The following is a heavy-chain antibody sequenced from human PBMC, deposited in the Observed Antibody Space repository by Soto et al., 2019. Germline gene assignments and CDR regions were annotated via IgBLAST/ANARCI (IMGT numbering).Heavy chain of an antibody. V-gene: IGHV4-30-2*06. CDR3: ARAFYGVDL. Sequence: SETLSLTCTVSGGSITSGGYSWSWIRQSPGQGLEWIGYIYQSGSAFYNPSLKTRATILVDRSKNQFSLNLTSVTAADAAVYYCARAFYGVDLWGQGTTVTVS. J-gene: IGHJ6*02. CDR2: IYQSGSA. CDR1: GGSITSGGYS.